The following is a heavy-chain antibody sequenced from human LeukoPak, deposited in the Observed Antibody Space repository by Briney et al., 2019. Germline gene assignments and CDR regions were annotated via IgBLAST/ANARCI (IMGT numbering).Heavy chain of an antibody. CDR3: ASEHDYGDPYYYGMDV. Sequence: PSETLSLTCTVSGGSISSYYWSWIRQPAGKGLEWIVRIYTSGSTNYNPSLKSRVTMSVDTSKNQFSLKLSSVTAADTAVYYCASEHDYGDPYYYGMDVWGQGTTVTVSS. D-gene: IGHD4-17*01. CDR2: IYTSGST. V-gene: IGHV4-4*07. CDR1: GGSISSYY. J-gene: IGHJ6*02.